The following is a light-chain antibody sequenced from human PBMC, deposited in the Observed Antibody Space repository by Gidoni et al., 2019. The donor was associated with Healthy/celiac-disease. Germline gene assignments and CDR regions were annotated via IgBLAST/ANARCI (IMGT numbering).Light chain of an antibody. V-gene: IGKV2-28*01. CDR2: LGS. CDR1: QSLLHSNGYNY. J-gene: IGKJ4*01. Sequence: DIVMTQSPLSLPVTPGEPASISCRSSQSLLHSNGYNYLDWYLQQPGQSPQLLIYLGSNRASGVPDRFSGSGSGTDCTLKISRVEAEYVGVYYCMQALQTPLTFXGXTKVEIK. CDR3: MQALQTPLT.